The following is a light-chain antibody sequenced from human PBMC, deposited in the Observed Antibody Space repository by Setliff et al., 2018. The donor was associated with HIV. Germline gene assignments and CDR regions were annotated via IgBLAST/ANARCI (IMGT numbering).Light chain of an antibody. CDR2: TNS. J-gene: IGLJ1*01. Sequence: QSVLTQPPSASGTPGQRVTISCSGSNSNIGTNTVNWYQQLPGAAPKLLIYTNSHRPSGFPDRFSGSKSGTSASLAISGLRSEDEADYYCASWDDSLKEYVFGTGTKVTVL. V-gene: IGLV1-44*01. CDR1: NSNIGTNT. CDR3: ASWDDSLKEYV.